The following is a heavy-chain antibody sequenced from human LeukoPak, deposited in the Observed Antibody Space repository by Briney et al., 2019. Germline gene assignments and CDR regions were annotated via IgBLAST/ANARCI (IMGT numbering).Heavy chain of an antibody. D-gene: IGHD3-10*01. J-gene: IGHJ5*02. V-gene: IGHV4-59*05. Sequence: GSLRLSCAASGFTFSSYSMNWVRQAPGKGLEWIGSIYYSGSTYYNPSLKSRVTISVDTSKNQFSLKLSSVTAADTAVYYCARGRKNMVRGVTNWFDPWGQGTLVTVSS. CDR3: ARGRKNMVRGVTNWFDP. CDR2: IYYSGST. CDR1: GFTFSSYSMN.